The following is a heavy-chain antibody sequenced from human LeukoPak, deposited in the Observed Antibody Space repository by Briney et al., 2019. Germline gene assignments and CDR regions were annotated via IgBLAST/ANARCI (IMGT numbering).Heavy chain of an antibody. CDR2: IYYSGST. CDR3: ARGGWELPEGSLDY. D-gene: IGHD1-26*01. V-gene: IGHV4-39*07. J-gene: IGHJ4*02. CDR1: GGSISSSSYY. Sequence: KPSETLSLTCAVYGGSISSSSYYWGWIRQPPGKGLEWIGSIYYSGSTYYNPSLKSRVIISVDTSKNQFSLKLSSVTAADTAVYYCARGGWELPEGSLDYWGQGTLVTVSS.